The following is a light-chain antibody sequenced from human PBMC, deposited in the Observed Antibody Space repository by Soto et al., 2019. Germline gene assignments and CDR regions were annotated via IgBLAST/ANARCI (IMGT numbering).Light chain of an antibody. CDR1: QSVSSY. J-gene: IGKJ5*01. Sequence: VWTQSPATLSLSPGERATLSCRASQSVSSYLAWYQQKPGQAPTLLIYDASNRATGIPARFSGNGSGTDFTLTTSSIEPEDFAVYYGQQRSNWPPITFGQGTRREIK. V-gene: IGKV3-11*01. CDR3: QQRSNWPPIT. CDR2: DAS.